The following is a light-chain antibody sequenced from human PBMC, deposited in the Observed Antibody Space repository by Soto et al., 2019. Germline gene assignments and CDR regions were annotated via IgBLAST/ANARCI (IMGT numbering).Light chain of an antibody. V-gene: IGLV2-14*01. J-gene: IGLJ1*01. CDR3: ASFVTVSTYV. CDR2: EVS. Sequence: QSVLTQPASLSGSPGQSITISCSGTSSDVGGYNYVAWYQLHPGKAPKLLIHEVSERPSGIYNRFSGSKSGNTASLTISGRQAEDEADYYCASFVTVSTYVFGSGTKLTVL. CDR1: SSDVGGYNY.